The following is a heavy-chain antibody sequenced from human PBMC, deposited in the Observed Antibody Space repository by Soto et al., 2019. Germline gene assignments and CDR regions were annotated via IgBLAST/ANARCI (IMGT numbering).Heavy chain of an antibody. Sequence: EVQLVESGGGLVQPGGSLRLSCAASGFTFSSYEMNWVRQAPGKGLEWVSYISSSGSTIYYADSVKGRFTISRDNAKNSLYLQMNSLRAEDTAVYYCAIPPLLYCSSTSCRGDAFDIWGQGTMVTVSS. D-gene: IGHD2-2*01. CDR3: AIPPLLYCSSTSCRGDAFDI. CDR2: ISSSGSTI. CDR1: GFTFSSYE. V-gene: IGHV3-48*03. J-gene: IGHJ3*02.